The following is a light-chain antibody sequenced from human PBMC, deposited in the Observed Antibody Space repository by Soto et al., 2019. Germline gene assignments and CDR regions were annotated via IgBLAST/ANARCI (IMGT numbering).Light chain of an antibody. Sequence: QLVLTQSPSASASLGASVKLTCSLSSGHSSYAIAWHQQQPEKGPRYLMKLKSDGSHSKGDGIPDRFSGSSSGAERYLTISSLQSEDEADYYCQTWGTGIVLFGGGTKLTVL. CDR1: SGHSSYA. J-gene: IGLJ2*01. CDR3: QTWGTGIVL. CDR2: LKSDGSH. V-gene: IGLV4-69*01.